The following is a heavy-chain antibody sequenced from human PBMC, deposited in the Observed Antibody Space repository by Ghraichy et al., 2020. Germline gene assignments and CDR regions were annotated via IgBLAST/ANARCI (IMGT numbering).Heavy chain of an antibody. V-gene: IGHV3-7*01. CDR2: TNGDGSAI. D-gene: IGHD3-16*01. J-gene: IGHJ5*02. Sequence: GGSLRLSCAVSGFNSGDFWKSWVRQAPGKGLEWVAHTNGDGSAIYYVDSVKGRFIISRDNAKNSLYLQMNSLTVEDTAIYYCVIWGGPRKSWGQGILVTVSS. CDR1: GFNSGDFW. CDR3: VIWGGPRKS.